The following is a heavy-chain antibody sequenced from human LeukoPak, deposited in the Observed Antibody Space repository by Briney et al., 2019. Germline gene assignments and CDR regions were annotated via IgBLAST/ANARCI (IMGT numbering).Heavy chain of an antibody. CDR2: VGHSGTT. V-gene: IGHV4-34*01. D-gene: IGHD3-10*01. J-gene: IGHJ3*02. Sequence: SETLSLTCAAYGGSLNDYLWSWIRQPPGQGLEWIGEVGHSGTTNYNPSLKSRVTISVDTSKNQFSLKLTSVTAADTAVYYCARELISSRAAFDTWGQGTVVTVSS. CDR3: ARELISSRAAFDT. CDR1: GGSLNDYL.